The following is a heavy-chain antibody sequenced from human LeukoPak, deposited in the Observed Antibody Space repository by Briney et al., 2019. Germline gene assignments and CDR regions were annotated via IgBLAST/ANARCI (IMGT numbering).Heavy chain of an antibody. Sequence: GGSLRLSCAASGFTFSNYWMSWVRQAPGKGLEWVANIKQDGSEKYYVDSVKGRFTISRDNAKNSLYLQMNSLRAEDTAVYYCARGPYSSSWYGNDAFDIWGQGTMVTVSS. CDR1: GFTFSNYW. CDR3: ARGPYSSSWYGNDAFDI. V-gene: IGHV3-7*01. D-gene: IGHD6-13*01. CDR2: IKQDGSEK. J-gene: IGHJ3*02.